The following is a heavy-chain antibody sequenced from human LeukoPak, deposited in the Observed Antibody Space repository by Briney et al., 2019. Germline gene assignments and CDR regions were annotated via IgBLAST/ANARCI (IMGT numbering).Heavy chain of an antibody. J-gene: IGHJ4*02. CDR2: IYYSGST. CDR3: ARGSKGDYGDY. CDR1: GGSMSSGSDY. V-gene: IGHV4-39*07. Sequence: SQTLSLTCTVPGGSMSSGSDYWSWIRQPPGKGLEWIGSIYYSGSTYYNPSLKSRVTISVDTSKNQFSLKLSSVTAADTAVYYCARGSKGDYGDYWGQGTLVTVSS.